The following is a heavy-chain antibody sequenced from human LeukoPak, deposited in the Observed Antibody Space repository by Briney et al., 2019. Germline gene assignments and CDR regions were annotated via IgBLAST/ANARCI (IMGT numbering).Heavy chain of an antibody. D-gene: IGHD6-19*01. J-gene: IGHJ4*02. V-gene: IGHV3-23*01. CDR2: ISGSGGST. CDR3: AKALYSSGWYPADY. Sequence: GGSLRLSCAASGFTFSSYAMSWVRQAPGKGLGWVSAISGSGGSTYYADSVKGRFTISRDNSKNTLYLQMNSLRAEDTAVYYCAKALYSSGWYPADYWGQGTLVTVPS. CDR1: GFTFSSYA.